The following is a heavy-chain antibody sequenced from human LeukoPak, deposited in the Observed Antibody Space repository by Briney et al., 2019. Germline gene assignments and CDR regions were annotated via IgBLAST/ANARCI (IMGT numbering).Heavy chain of an antibody. CDR1: GGTFSSYA. Sequence: ASVKVSCKASGGTFSSYAISWVRQAPGQGLEWMGGIIPILGTANYAQKFQGRVTITTDESTSTAYMELSSLRSEDTAVYYCARVLQGRGYYYYYYRDVWAKGTTVTLSS. CDR2: IIPILGTA. J-gene: IGHJ6*03. D-gene: IGHD3-10*01. CDR3: ARVLQGRGYYYYYYRDV. V-gene: IGHV1-69*05.